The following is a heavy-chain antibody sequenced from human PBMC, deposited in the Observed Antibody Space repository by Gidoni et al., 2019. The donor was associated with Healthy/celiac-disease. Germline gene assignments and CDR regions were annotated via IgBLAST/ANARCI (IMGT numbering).Heavy chain of an antibody. CDR3: ARVRYYYDSSGYHYFDY. CDR1: GFTFSSYS. CDR2: ISSSSSYI. V-gene: IGHV3-21*01. Sequence: EVQLVESGGGLVKPGGSLRLSCAASGFTFSSYSMNWVRQAPGKGLEWVSSISSSSSYIYYADSVKGRFTISRDNAKNSLYLQMNSLRAEDTAVYYCARVRYYYDSSGYHYFDYWGQGTLVTVSS. J-gene: IGHJ4*02. D-gene: IGHD3-22*01.